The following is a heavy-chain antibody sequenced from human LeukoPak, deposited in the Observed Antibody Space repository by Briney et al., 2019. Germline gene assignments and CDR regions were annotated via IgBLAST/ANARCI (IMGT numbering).Heavy chain of an antibody. CDR3: ARSMAQYYYGPGSLAGGFDY. CDR1: GFTFSSYA. CDR2: ISYDGSNK. V-gene: IGHV3-30*01. Sequence: PGRSLRLSCAASGFTFSSYAMHWVRQAPGKGLEWVAVISYDGSNKYYADSVKGRFTISRDNSKNTLYLQMNSLRAEDTAVYYCARSMAQYYYGPGSLAGGFDYWGQGTLVTVSS. D-gene: IGHD3-10*01. J-gene: IGHJ4*02.